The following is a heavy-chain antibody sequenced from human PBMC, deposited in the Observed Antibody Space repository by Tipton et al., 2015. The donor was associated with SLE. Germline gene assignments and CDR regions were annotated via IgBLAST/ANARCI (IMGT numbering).Heavy chain of an antibody. CDR1: GGSISSYY. CDR3: ARDPPGVVVVPDDYMDV. J-gene: IGHJ6*03. D-gene: IGHD2-2*01. CDR2: IYTSGST. Sequence: TLSLTCTVSGGSISSYYWSWIRQPPGKGLEWIGYIYTSGSTNYNPSLKSRVTISVDTSKNQFSLKLSSVTAADTAVYYCARDPPGVVVVPDDYMDVWGKGTTVTVSS. V-gene: IGHV4-4*08.